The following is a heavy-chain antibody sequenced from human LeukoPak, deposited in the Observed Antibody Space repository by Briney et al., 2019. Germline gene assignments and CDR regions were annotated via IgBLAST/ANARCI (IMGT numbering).Heavy chain of an antibody. J-gene: IGHJ3*02. CDR3: ARRRISGLRLGEYREDAFDI. D-gene: IGHD3-16*01. CDR1: GGSISSGSYY. V-gene: IGHV4-61*02. Sequence: SGTLSLTCTVSGGSISSGSYYWSWIRQPAGKGLEWIGRIYTSGSTNYNPSLKSRVTISVDTSKNQFSLKLSSVTAADTAVYYCARRRISGLRLGEYREDAFDIWGQGTMVTVSS. CDR2: IYTSGST.